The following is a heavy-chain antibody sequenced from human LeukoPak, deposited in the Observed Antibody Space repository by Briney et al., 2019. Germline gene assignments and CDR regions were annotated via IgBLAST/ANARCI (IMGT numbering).Heavy chain of an antibody. V-gene: IGHV3-21*01. CDR3: ARALYYYDSSGYHATYGMDV. J-gene: IGHJ6*02. Sequence: GGSLRLSCAASGFTFGSYSMNWVRQAPGKGLEWVSSISSSSSYIYYADSVKGRFTISRDNAKNSLYLQMNSLRAEDTAVYYCARALYYYDSSGYHATYGMDVWGQGTTVTVSS. D-gene: IGHD3-22*01. CDR1: GFTFGSYS. CDR2: ISSSSSYI.